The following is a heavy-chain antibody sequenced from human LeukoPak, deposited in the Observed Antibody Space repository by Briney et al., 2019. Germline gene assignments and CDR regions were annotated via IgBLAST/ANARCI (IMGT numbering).Heavy chain of an antibody. D-gene: IGHD5-18*01. CDR3: ARAANSYGYAFDI. CDR1: GFTFSDYY. Sequence: GGSLRLSCAASGFTFSDYYMSWIRQAPGKGLEWVSSISSSSSYIYYADSVKGRFTISRDNAKNSLYLQMNSLRAEDTAVYYCARAANSYGYAFDIWGQGTMVTVSS. CDR2: ISSSSSYI. V-gene: IGHV3-11*06. J-gene: IGHJ3*02.